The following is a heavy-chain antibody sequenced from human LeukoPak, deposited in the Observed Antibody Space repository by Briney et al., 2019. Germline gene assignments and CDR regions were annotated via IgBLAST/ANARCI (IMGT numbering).Heavy chain of an antibody. V-gene: IGHV3-21*01. D-gene: IGHD4-17*01. CDR2: ITSSSTYI. CDR1: GFTFSSYN. Sequence: GGSLRLSCAASGFTFSSYNMNWVRQAPGKGVEGVSSITSSSTYIYYKDSVKGRFTISRDNAKNSLYLQMNSLRAEDTAVYYCARDYGDFLEYFDPWGREPWSPSPQ. CDR3: ARDYGDFLEYFDP. J-gene: IGHJ5*02.